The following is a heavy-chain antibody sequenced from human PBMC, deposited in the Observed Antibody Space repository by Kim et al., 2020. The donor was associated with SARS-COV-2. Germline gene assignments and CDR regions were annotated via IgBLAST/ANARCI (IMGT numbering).Heavy chain of an antibody. D-gene: IGHD6-6*01. Sequence: GGSLRLSCAASGFTFDDYAMHWVRQAPGKGLEWVAGISWNSGSIDYADSVKGRFTISRDNAKNSLYLQMNSLRAEDTALYYCAKDRGLAARPVAFDIWGQGTMVTVSS. CDR2: ISWNSGSI. V-gene: IGHV3-9*01. CDR1: GFTFDDYA. J-gene: IGHJ3*02. CDR3: AKDRGLAARPVAFDI.